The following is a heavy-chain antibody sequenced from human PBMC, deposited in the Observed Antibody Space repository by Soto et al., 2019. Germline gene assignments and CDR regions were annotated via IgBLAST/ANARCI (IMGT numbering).Heavy chain of an antibody. Sequence: GESLKISCKGSGYSFTSCWIGWVRQMPVKGLEWRGIIYPGDSDTRYSPSFQGQVTISADKSISTAYLQWSSLKASDTAMYYCARSENSGGYYYYYYGMDVWGQGTTVTVSS. V-gene: IGHV5-51*01. CDR3: ARSENSGGYYYYYYGMDV. J-gene: IGHJ6*02. D-gene: IGHD2-15*01. CDR2: IYPGDSDT. CDR1: GYSFTSCW.